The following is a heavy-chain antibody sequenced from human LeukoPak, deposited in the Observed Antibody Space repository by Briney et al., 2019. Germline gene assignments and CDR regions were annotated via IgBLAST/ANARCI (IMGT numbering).Heavy chain of an antibody. CDR2: ISGSGGST. CDR3: TKGTIWLPFDY. D-gene: IGHD5-18*01. Sequence: PGGSLCLSCEASGFTFSAYAMTWVRQAPGKGLEWVSAISGSGGSTYYADSVKGRFTISRDNSKNTLYLQMNSLRAEDTAVYYCTKGTIWLPFDYCSQGTLVSVSS. V-gene: IGHV3-23*01. J-gene: IGHJ4*02. CDR1: GFTFSAYA.